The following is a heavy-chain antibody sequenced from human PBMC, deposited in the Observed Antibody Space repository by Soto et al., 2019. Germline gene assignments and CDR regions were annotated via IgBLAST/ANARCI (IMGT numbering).Heavy chain of an antibody. CDR2: IGSGSITI. D-gene: IGHD5-12*01. CDR3: ARKASGSGYYYMDV. Sequence: GGLRLSCAASGFTFSTYNMNWVRQAPGKGLEWISYIGSGSITIYYADSVKGRFTISRDNAKNSLYLQVNSLRAEDTAVYYCARKASGSGYYYMDVWGKGTTVTVSS. V-gene: IGHV3-48*01. J-gene: IGHJ6*03. CDR1: GFTFSTYN.